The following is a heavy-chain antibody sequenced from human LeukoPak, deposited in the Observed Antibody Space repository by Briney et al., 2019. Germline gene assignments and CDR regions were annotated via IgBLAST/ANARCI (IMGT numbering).Heavy chain of an antibody. V-gene: IGHV5-51*01. D-gene: IGHD6-13*01. J-gene: IGHJ6*02. Sequence: GESLKISCKGSGYSFTSYWIGWVRQMPGKGLEWMGIIYPDDSDTRYSPSFQGQVTISADKSISTAYLQWSSLKASGTAMYYCARQQGSSWYHYGMDVWGQGTTVTVSS. CDR1: GYSFTSYW. CDR3: ARQQGSSWYHYGMDV. CDR2: IYPDDSDT.